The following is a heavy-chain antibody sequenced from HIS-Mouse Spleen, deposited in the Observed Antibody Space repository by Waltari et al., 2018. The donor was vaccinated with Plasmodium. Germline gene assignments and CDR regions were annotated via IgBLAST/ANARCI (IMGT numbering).Heavy chain of an antibody. CDR2: ISYDGSNK. V-gene: IGHV3-30*18. D-gene: IGHD3-3*01. J-gene: IGHJ4*02. CDR1: GFTFSSYG. Sequence: QVQLVESGGGVVQPGRSLRLSCAASGFTFSSYGMRWVRQAPGKGLEWVAVISYDGSNKYYADSVKGQFTISRDNSKNTLYLQMNSLRAEDTAVYYCAKEVLGYYDFWSRPDYWGQGTLVTVSS. CDR3: AKEVLGYYDFWSRPDY.